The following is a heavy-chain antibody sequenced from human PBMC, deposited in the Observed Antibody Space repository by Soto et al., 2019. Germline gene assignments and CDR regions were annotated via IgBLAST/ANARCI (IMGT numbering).Heavy chain of an antibody. CDR3: ARLVGNSWLDH. J-gene: IGHJ5*02. CDR1: GDSVSSNDAV. CDR2: TYYRSIWQT. Sequence: QVQLQQSGPGLVKPSQTLSHTCAISGDSVSSNDAVWNWIRQSPSRGLEWLGRTYYRSIWQTEYAVSVKGPMTINHDAPKNQFSLQLNSVTPEDTAMYYCARLVGNSWLDHWGQGTLVTVSA. D-gene: IGHD6-6*01. V-gene: IGHV6-1*01.